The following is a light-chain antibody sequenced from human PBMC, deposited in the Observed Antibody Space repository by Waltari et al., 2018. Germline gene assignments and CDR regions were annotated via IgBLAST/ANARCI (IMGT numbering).Light chain of an antibody. CDR1: SSDVGGNSF. J-gene: IGLJ2*01. CDR2: ELN. Sequence: QSALTQPRSVPGSPAQSVTISCTGSSSDVGGNSFVSWHQDRPDTAPKLMIYELNKRPSGVPDRFSGSKSGNTASLTIAGLQAEDEADYYCCSYAGSHVRLGGGTKLTVL. CDR3: CSYAGSHVR. V-gene: IGLV2-11*01.